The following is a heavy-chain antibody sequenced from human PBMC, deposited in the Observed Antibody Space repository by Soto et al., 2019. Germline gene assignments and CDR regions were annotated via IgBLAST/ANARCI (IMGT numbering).Heavy chain of an antibody. CDR1: GFSLSTSGMC. D-gene: IGHD3-16*02. V-gene: IGHV2-70*11. J-gene: IGHJ4*02. CDR3: AWIMITFGGVIVPDY. CDR2: IDWDDDK. Sequence: SGPTLVNPTQTLTLTCTFSGFSLSTSGMCVSWIRQPPGKALEWLARIDWDDDKYYSTSLKTRLTISKDTSKNQVVLTMTNMDPVDTATYYCAWIMITFGGVIVPDYWGQGTLVTVSS.